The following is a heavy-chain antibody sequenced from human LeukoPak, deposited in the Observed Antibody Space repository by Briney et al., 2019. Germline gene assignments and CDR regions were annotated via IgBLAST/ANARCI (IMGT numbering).Heavy chain of an antibody. CDR2: MNPNSGNT. CDR1: GYTFTSYD. Sequence: GASVKVSCKASGYTFTSYDINWVRQATGQGLEWMGWMNPNSGNTGYAQKVQGRVTMTTNTSISTAYMELSSLRSEDTAVYYCARGRYYYDSSGIKGGYYYYMDVWGKGTTVTVSS. V-gene: IGHV1-8*01. D-gene: IGHD3-22*01. J-gene: IGHJ6*03. CDR3: ARGRYYYDSSGIKGGYYYYMDV.